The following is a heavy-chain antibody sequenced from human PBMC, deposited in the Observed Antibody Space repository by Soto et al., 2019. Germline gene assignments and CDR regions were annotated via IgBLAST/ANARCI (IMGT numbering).Heavy chain of an antibody. V-gene: IGHV3-33*01. D-gene: IGHD6-6*01. Sequence: QVEVVESGGGVVQPGRSLRLSCAASGFTFSSYGMHWVRQAPGKGLEWVAVIWYDGNDKYYADFVKGRFTISRDNAKNTVSLQMNSLRAEDTAVYYCARDRHSSSSGYFEYWGQGTLVTVSS. J-gene: IGHJ4*02. CDR2: IWYDGNDK. CDR1: GFTFSSYG. CDR3: ARDRHSSSSGYFEY.